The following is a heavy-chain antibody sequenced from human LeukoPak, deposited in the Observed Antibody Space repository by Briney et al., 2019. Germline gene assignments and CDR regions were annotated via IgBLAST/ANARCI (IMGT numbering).Heavy chain of an antibody. CDR2: INADGRAE. CDR1: GFTVNKSW. J-gene: IGHJ4*02. D-gene: IGHD7-27*01. V-gene: IGHV3-7*01. CDR3: ANWGSTWGFDN. Sequence: HSGGSLRLSCAASGFTVNKSWMTWVRQAPGKGLEWVANINADGRAEYYVDSVKGRFAISRDNAKSSLFLQMNNLRAEDTAVYYCANWGSTWGFDNWGQGTLVTVSS.